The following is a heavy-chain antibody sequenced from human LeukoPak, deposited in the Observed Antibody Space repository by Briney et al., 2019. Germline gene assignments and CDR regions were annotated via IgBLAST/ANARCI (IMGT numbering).Heavy chain of an antibody. CDR1: GGSISSSSYY. D-gene: IGHD1-26*01. Sequence: SETLSLTCTVSGGSISSSSYYWGWIRQPPGKGLEWIGSIYYSGSTYYNPTLKSRDTISVDTSKNQFSLKLSSVTAADTAVYYCARQSSGYFDYWGQGTLVTVSS. J-gene: IGHJ4*02. V-gene: IGHV4-39*01. CDR2: IYYSGST. CDR3: ARQSSGYFDY.